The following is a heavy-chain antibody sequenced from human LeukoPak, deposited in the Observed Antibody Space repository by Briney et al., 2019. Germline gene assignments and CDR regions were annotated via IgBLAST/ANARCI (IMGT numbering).Heavy chain of an antibody. Sequence: PAETLSLTCGVYGGSFSGYYWSWIRQPPGEWLEWIGEINHSGSTNYNPSLKSRVTISVDTSKNQFSLKLSSVTAANTAVYYCASEGKWLRFIDYWGQGTLVTVSS. V-gene: IGHV4-34*01. CDR3: ASEGKWLRFIDY. CDR1: GGSFSGYY. J-gene: IGHJ4*02. CDR2: INHSGST. D-gene: IGHD5-12*01.